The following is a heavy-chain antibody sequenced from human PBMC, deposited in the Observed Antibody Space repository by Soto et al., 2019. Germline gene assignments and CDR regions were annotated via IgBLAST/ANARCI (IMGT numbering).Heavy chain of an antibody. CDR3: ARQIYDSDTGPNFQYYFDS. Sequence: PGESRKISCKVSGYSFAGYWITWVRQKPGKGLEWMGRIDPSDSQTYYSPSFRGHVTISVTKSITTVFLQWSSLRASDTAMYYCARQIYDSDTGPNFQYYFDSWGQGTPVTVSS. CDR1: GYSFAGYW. V-gene: IGHV5-10-1*01. D-gene: IGHD3-22*01. J-gene: IGHJ4*02. CDR2: IDPSDSQT.